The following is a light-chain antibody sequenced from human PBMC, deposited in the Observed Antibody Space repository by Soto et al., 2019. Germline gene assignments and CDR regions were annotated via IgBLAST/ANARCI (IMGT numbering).Light chain of an antibody. CDR2: GTS. V-gene: IGKV3-20*01. Sequence: EIVLTQSPGTLSLSPGERATLSCRASQSVSSSFVAWFQQKPGQAPRLLIYGTSSRATGIPDRFSGSGSGTDFTLTINGLEPEDFAMYFCQQYGTSPWTFSQGTKVDI. J-gene: IGKJ1*01. CDR3: QQYGTSPWT. CDR1: QSVSSSF.